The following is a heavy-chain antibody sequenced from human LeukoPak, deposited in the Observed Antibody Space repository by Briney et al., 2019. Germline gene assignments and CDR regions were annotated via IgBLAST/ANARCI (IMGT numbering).Heavy chain of an antibody. V-gene: IGHV4-61*02. CDR2: IYTSGST. CDR3: AREVDSDYYDSSGNFDY. CDR1: GGSISSGSYY. Sequence: SETLSLTCTVSGGSISSGSYYWSWIRQPAGKGLEWIGRIYTSGSTNYNPSLKSRVTISVDTSKNQFSLKLSSVTAADTAVYYCAREVDSDYYDSSGNFDYWGQGTLVTVSS. D-gene: IGHD3-22*01. J-gene: IGHJ4*02.